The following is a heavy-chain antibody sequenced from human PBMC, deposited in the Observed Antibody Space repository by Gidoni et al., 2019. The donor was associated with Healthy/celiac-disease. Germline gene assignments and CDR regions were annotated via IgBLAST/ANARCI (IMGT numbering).Heavy chain of an antibody. CDR3: ARLSPNDGYIWVRI. J-gene: IGHJ3*02. CDR2: IDPSGSYT. CDR1: GYSCTSYW. D-gene: IGHD5-12*01. V-gene: IGHV5-10-1*03. Sequence: EVQLVQSGAEVKKPGATRRITGKGSGYSCTSYWISWVRQMPGKGLEWMGRIDPSGSYTNYSPSFQGHVTISADKSISTAYLQWSSLKASDTAMYYCARLSPNDGYIWVRIWGQGTMVTVSS.